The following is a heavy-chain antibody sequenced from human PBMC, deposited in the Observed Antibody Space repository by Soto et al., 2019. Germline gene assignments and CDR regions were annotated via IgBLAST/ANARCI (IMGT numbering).Heavy chain of an antibody. D-gene: IGHD2-15*01. CDR2: INPSGGST. CDR1: GYTFTSYY. J-gene: IGHJ6*02. CDR3: ARDHVVVVAATLDYYYYYGMDV. Sequence: ASVKVSCKASGYTFTSYYMLWVRQAPGQGLEWMGIINPSGGSTSYAQKFQGRVTMTRDTSTSTVYMELSSLRSEDTAVYYCARDHVVVVAATLDYYYYYGMDVWG. V-gene: IGHV1-46*01.